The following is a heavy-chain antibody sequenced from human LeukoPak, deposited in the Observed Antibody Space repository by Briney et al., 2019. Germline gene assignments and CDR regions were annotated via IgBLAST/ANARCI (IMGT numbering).Heavy chain of an antibody. V-gene: IGHV4-59*01. CDR3: ASGRGGYNPGY. J-gene: IGHJ4*02. D-gene: IGHD5-24*01. CDR1: GVSMNSYH. CDR2: ISDSGST. Sequence: SETLSLTCTVPGVSMNSYHWSWIRQPPGKGLEWIGYISDSGSTNYNPSLRSRVTISEGTSMNEFSLKLSSVTAADTAVYYCASGRGGYNPGYWGQGTLVTVSS.